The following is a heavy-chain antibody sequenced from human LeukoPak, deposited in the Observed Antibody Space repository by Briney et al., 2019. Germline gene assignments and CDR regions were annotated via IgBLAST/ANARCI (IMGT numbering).Heavy chain of an antibody. CDR1: GFTFSSAW. CDR3: VIDRVGPDY. J-gene: IGHJ4*02. CDR2: ITDDATT. D-gene: IGHD1-26*01. V-gene: IGHV3-74*03. Sequence: PGGSLRLSCAASGFTFSSAWMHWVRQAPGTGLVWVSRITDDATTTYADSVRGRFTISRDNAKNILYLQMNSLRVEDTAVYYCVIDRVGPDYWGQGTLVTVSS.